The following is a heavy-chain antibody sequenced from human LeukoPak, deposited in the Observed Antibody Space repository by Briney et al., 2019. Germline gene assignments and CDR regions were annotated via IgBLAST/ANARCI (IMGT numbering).Heavy chain of an antibody. J-gene: IGHJ3*02. V-gene: IGHV4-34*01. CDR1: GGSFSGYY. CDR2: INHSGST. Sequence: SETLSLTCAVYGGSFSGYYWSWIRQPPGKGLEWIGEINHSGSTNYNPSLKSRVTISVDTSKNQFSLKLSSVTAADTAVYYCARYCGGDCYSTDAFDIWGQGTMVTVSS. D-gene: IGHD2-21*02. CDR3: ARYCGGDCYSTDAFDI.